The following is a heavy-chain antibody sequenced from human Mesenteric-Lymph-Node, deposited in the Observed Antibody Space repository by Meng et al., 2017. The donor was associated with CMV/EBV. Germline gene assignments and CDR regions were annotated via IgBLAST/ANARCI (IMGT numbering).Heavy chain of an antibody. CDR1: GYSFTTYG. D-gene: IGHD3-3*01. CDR2: ISPYNGNT. V-gene: IGHV1-18*01. Sequence: ASVKVSCKTSGYSFTTYGLSWVRLAPGQGLEWMGRISPYNGNTYYAHRLQGRVTLTADTSTSTAYMELRSLRSDDTAVYYCARDRITIFGVVITPVPGMDVWGQGTTVTVSS. CDR3: ARDRITIFGVVITPVPGMDV. J-gene: IGHJ6*02.